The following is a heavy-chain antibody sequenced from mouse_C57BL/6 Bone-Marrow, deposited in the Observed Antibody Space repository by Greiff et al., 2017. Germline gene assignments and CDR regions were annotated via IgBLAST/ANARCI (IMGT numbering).Heavy chain of an antibody. CDR3: ARKAEVPGYFDY. J-gene: IGHJ2*01. V-gene: IGHV2-2*01. D-gene: IGHD6-1*01. Sequence: VQLQESGPGLVQPSQSLSITCTVSGFSLTSYGVHWVRQSPGKGLEWLGVIWSGGSTDYNAAFISRLSISKDNSKSQVFFTMNSLQADDTAIYYCARKAEVPGYFDYWGQGTTLTVSS. CDR1: GFSLTSYG. CDR2: IWSGGST.